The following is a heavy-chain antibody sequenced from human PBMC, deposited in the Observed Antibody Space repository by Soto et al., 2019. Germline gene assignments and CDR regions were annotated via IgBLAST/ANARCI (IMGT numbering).Heavy chain of an antibody. CDR2: IKSDGSST. J-gene: IGHJ4*02. D-gene: IGHD2-2*01. CDR3: ARGRYCISTSCYLDY. V-gene: IGHV3-74*01. CDR1: GFTFSSYW. Sequence: GGSLRLSCAASGFTFSSYWMHWVRQVPGKGLVWVSRIKSDGSSTSYADSVKGRFTISRDNAKNSLYLQMNSLRAEDTAVYYCARGRYCISTSCYLDYWGQGTLVTVSS.